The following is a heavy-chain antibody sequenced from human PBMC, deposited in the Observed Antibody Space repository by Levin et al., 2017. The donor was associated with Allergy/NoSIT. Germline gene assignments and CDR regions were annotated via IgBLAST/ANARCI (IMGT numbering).Heavy chain of an antibody. D-gene: IGHD2-2*01. CDR2: IIPIFGTA. J-gene: IGHJ3*02. V-gene: IGHV1-69*13. Sequence: SVKVSCKASGGTFSSYAISWVRQAPGQGLEWMGGIIPIFGTANYAQKFQGRVSITADESTSTAYMELSSLRSEDTAVYYCAIYCSSTSCYGGAFDIWGQGPMVTVSS. CDR3: AIYCSSTSCYGGAFDI. CDR1: GGTFSSYA.